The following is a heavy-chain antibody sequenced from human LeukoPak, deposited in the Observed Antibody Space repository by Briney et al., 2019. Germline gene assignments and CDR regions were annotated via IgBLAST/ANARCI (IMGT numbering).Heavy chain of an antibody. D-gene: IGHD5-24*01. J-gene: IGHJ6*02. CDR2: TYYRSKWYN. V-gene: IGHV6-1*01. CDR1: GDSVSSNSAA. Sequence: PSHTLSLTCAISGDSVSSNSAAWNWIRQSPSRGLEWLVRTYYRSKWYNDYAVSVKSRITINPDTSKNQFSLQLNSVTPEDTAVYYCARDRWLQFLGYYYGMDVWGQGTTVTVSS. CDR3: ARDRWLQFLGYYYGMDV.